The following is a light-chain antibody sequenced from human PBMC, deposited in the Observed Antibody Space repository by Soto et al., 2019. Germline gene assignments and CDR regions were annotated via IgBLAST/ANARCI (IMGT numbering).Light chain of an antibody. J-gene: IGKJ1*01. Sequence: DIVMTQSPLSLPVTPGEPASISCRSSQSLLHSNGYNYLDWYLQKPGQSPQLLIYWGSNRASGVPDRFSGSGSGTDFTLKISRVEAEDVGVYYCMQALQTPPTFGQGTKVDIK. CDR1: QSLLHSNGYNY. CDR2: WGS. CDR3: MQALQTPPT. V-gene: IGKV2-28*01.